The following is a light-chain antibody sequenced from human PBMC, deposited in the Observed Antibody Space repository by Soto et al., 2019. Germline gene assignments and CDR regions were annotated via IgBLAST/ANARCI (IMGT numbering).Light chain of an antibody. J-gene: IGKJ1*01. Sequence: EMVSTQSPGTLSLSPGERAILSCRASQSVSSIYFAWYQQKRGQAPRLLIYGVSSRATGIPDRSSGGGSGTDFTLTISRLEPEDSAVYYCEQYGSSPRTFGQGTKVDIK. CDR2: GVS. CDR1: QSVSSIY. V-gene: IGKV3-20*01. CDR3: EQYGSSPRT.